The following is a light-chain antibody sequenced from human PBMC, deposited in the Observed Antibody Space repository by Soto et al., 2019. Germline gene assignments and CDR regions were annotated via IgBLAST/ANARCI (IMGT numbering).Light chain of an antibody. CDR3: QKYNSAPYT. Sequence: DIQMTQSPSSLSASVGDRVTITCRASRGISNYLAWYQQKPGKVPKVLIYGASILQSGVPSRFSGRGSGTDFTLTISILQPEDVATYYCQKYNSAPYTFGQGTKREIK. CDR1: RGISNY. CDR2: GAS. J-gene: IGKJ2*01. V-gene: IGKV1-27*01.